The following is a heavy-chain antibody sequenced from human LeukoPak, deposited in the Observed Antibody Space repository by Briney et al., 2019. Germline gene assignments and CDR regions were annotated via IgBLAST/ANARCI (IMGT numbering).Heavy chain of an antibody. CDR2: IHYSGST. V-gene: IGHV4-59*01. J-gene: IGHJ4*02. CDR1: GGSISNYY. Sequence: PSETLSLTCTVSGGSISNYYWSWIRQPPGKGLEWIGYIHYSGSTNYNPSLKSRVSISVDTSKNQFSLKLSSVTAADTAVYYCARRGWELQFDYWGQGTLVTVSS. CDR3: ARRGWELQFDY. D-gene: IGHD1-26*01.